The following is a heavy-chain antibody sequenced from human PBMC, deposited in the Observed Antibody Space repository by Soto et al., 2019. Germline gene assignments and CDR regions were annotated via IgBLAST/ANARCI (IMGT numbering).Heavy chain of an antibody. J-gene: IGHJ4*02. V-gene: IGHV4-61*01. Sequence: SETLSLTCTVSVGSVISGSYYWSWIRQPPGKGLEWIGYIYYSGSTNYNPSLKSRVTISVDTSKNQFSLKLSSVTAADTAVYYCAREVPEYPSFDYWGQGTLVTVSS. CDR1: VGSVISGSYY. CDR2: IYYSGST. CDR3: AREVPEYPSFDY.